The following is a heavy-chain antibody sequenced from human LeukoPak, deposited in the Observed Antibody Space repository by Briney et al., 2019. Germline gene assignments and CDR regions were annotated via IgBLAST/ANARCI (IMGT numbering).Heavy chain of an antibody. CDR1: GFTFSSDA. D-gene: IGHD3-9*01. Sequence: GGSLRLSCAASGFTFSSDAMSWVRQVPGKGLEWVSTIGGIGDNTHYADSVKGRFTISRDSSRNTLYLQMNTLSVEDTAIYYCAKTPTFYYVLTGYSNDYWGQGTLVTVSS. CDR2: IGGIGDNT. V-gene: IGHV3-23*01. J-gene: IGHJ4*02. CDR3: AKTPTFYYVLTGYSNDY.